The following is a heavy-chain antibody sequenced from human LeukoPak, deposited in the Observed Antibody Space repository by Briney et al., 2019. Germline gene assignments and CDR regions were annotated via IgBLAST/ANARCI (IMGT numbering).Heavy chain of an antibody. Sequence: GGSLRLSCAASGFTFSDGWMNWVRQAPGKGLEWVGRIKSKTDGGTTDYAAPVKGRFTISRDDSKKTLYLQMNSLKTEDTAVYYCTTDTRIVGATGFDYWGQGTLVTVSS. V-gene: IGHV3-15*01. D-gene: IGHD1-26*01. J-gene: IGHJ4*02. CDR2: IKSKTDGGTT. CDR3: TTDTRIVGATGFDY. CDR1: GFTFSDGW.